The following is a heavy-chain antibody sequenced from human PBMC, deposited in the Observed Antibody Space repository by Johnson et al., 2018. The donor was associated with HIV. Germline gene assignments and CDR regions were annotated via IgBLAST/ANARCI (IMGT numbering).Heavy chain of an antibody. V-gene: IGHV3-30-3*01. Sequence: QVQLVESGGGVVQPGRSLRLSCAASGFTFSSYAMHWVRQAPGKGLEWVTVISYDGSNKYYADSVKGRFTISRDNSKTPLYLQRNSLRAEDTAVYYCARDRALSHPGGAFDIWGQGTMVTVSS. CDR2: ISYDGSNK. J-gene: IGHJ3*02. CDR1: GFTFSSYA. CDR3: ARDRALSHPGGAFDI. D-gene: IGHD2/OR15-2a*01.